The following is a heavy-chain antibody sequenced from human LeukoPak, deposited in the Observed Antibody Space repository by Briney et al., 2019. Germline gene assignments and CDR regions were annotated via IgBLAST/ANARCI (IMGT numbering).Heavy chain of an antibody. V-gene: IGHV3-33*03. Sequence: GGSLRLSCAASGFTFSSYGMHWVRQAPGKGLEWVAVIWYDGSNKYYADSVKGRFTISRDNAKNSLYLQMNSLRAEDTALYYCAKDMKASGLFDYWGQGTLVTVSS. CDR1: GFTFSSYG. J-gene: IGHJ4*02. CDR3: AKDMKASGLFDY. CDR2: IWYDGSNK. D-gene: IGHD3-3*01.